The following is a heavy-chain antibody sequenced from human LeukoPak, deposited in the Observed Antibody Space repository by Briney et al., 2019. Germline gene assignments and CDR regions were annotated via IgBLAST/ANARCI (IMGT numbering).Heavy chain of an antibody. J-gene: IGHJ6*04. D-gene: IGHD3-10*02. Sequence: GGSLRLSCAASGFTFSSYSMNWVRQAPGKGLEWVSSISSSSSSYIYYADSVKGRFTISRDNAKNSLYLQMNSLRAEDTAVYYCAELGITMIGGVWGRGTTVTISS. CDR3: AELGITMIGGV. CDR1: GFTFSSYS. V-gene: IGHV3-21*01. CDR2: ISSSSSSYI.